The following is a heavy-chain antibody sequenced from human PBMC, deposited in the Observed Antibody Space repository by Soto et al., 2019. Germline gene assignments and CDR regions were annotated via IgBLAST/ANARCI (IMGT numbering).Heavy chain of an antibody. CDR2: TYYRSKLYY. CDR3: VRLIGNSWLDS. Sequence: VQLQQSGPGLVKPSQTLSLTCAISGDSVSSNHATWDWIRQSPSSVLEWLGRTYYRSKLYYVYALSVKSRLTLNPDTYNHQLSLKLNSVTPDDTAVYSCVRLIGNSWLDSWGQGTLVTVSS. J-gene: IGHJ5*01. D-gene: IGHD3-16*01. CDR1: GDSVSSNHAT. V-gene: IGHV6-1*01.